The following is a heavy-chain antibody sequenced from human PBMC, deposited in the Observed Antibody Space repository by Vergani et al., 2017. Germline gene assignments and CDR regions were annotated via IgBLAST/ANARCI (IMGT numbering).Heavy chain of an antibody. CDR1: GFRFSTYA. Sequence: EVQLLESGGGLVQPGGSLRLSCAASGFRFSTYAMNWVRQAQGKGLEWVSGLSASGHDTSYADSVKGRFTISRDSYKNTLYLQMNSLRADDRAIYYCARDQRDSTIFGAHRYAYWGQGSLVTVSS. V-gene: IGHV3-23*01. J-gene: IGHJ4*02. CDR2: LSASGHDT. CDR3: ARDQRDSTIFGAHRYAY. D-gene: IGHD3-3*01.